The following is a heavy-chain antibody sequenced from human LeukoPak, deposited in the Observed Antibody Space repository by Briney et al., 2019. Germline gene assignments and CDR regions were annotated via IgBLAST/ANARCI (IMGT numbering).Heavy chain of an antibody. D-gene: IGHD3-10*01. Sequence: ASVKVSCKASGGTFSSYAISWVRQAPGQGLEWMGGIIPIFGTANYAQKFQGRVTITTDESTSTAYMELSSLRSEDTAVYYCARTVITMVRGVIGYYFDYWGQGTLVTVSS. CDR1: GGTFSSYA. V-gene: IGHV1-69*05. CDR2: IIPIFGTA. J-gene: IGHJ4*02. CDR3: ARTVITMVRGVIGYYFDY.